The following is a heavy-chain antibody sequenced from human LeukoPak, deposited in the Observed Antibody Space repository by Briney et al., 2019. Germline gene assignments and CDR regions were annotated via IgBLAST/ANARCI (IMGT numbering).Heavy chain of an antibody. CDR1: GFTFSSYG. V-gene: IGHV3-30*18. D-gene: IGHD3-22*01. CDR3: AKAGVTMIVVASWFDP. Sequence: GGSLRLSCAASGFTFSSYGMHWVRQAPGKGLEWVAVISNDGSNKYYADSVKGRFTISRDNSKNTLYLQMNSLRAEDTAVYYCAKAGVTMIVVASWFDPWGQGTLVTVSS. J-gene: IGHJ5*02. CDR2: ISNDGSNK.